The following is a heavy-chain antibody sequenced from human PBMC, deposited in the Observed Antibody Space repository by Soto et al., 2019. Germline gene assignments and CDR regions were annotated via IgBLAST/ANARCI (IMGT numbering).Heavy chain of an antibody. J-gene: IGHJ4*02. CDR1: GFTFTSYT. D-gene: IGHD7-27*01. CDR3: AREVWGPVD. CDR2: IKEDGIQK. V-gene: IGHV3-7*01. Sequence: GGSRRLSGISSGFTFTSYTMRWLRQSPGEGLEWLANIKEDGIQKNYVDSVKGRFTISRDNAKKSLYLQMNSLRVDDTAVYYCAREVWGPVDWGQGTLVTDSS.